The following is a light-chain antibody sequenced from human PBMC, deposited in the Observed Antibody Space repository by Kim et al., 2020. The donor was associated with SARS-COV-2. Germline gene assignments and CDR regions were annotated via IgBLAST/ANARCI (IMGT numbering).Light chain of an antibody. V-gene: IGLV2-14*04. CDR1: GRDVRGYSH. CDR2: DVT. CDR3: SSYTSTNTLV. Sequence: GQATTISCTESGRDVRGYSHVSWHQQYPGKAPKIMIDDVTKRPSGVSNRFSGSKSGNTASLTISGLQAEDEADYYCSSYTSTNTLVFGGGTQLTVL. J-gene: IGLJ2*01.